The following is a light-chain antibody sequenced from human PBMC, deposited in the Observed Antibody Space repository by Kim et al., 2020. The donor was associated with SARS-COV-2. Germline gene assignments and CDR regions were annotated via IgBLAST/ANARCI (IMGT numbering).Light chain of an antibody. V-gene: IGKV3-20*01. CDR1: QSVSSNY. CDR2: GAS. J-gene: IGKJ1*01. Sequence: APWERATLSCRASQSVSSNYLAWYQQKPGQAPRLLIYGASSRATGIPDRFSGSGSGTDFTLTITRLEPEDFAVYYCQQYSSSPATFGQGTKVDIK. CDR3: QQYSSSPAT.